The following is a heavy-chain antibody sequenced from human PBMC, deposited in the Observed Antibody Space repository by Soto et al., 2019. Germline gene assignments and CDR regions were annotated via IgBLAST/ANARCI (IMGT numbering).Heavy chain of an antibody. CDR3: AGRGYSGYDSPDY. CDR2: IYYSGST. Sequence: QLQLQESGPGLVKPSETLSLTCTVSGGSISSSSYYWGWIRQPPGKGLEWIGSIYYSGSTYYNPSLKSRVTISVDTSKNQFSLKLSSVTAADTAVYYCAGRGYSGYDSPDYWGQGTLVTVSS. J-gene: IGHJ4*02. D-gene: IGHD5-12*01. CDR1: GGSISSSSYY. V-gene: IGHV4-39*01.